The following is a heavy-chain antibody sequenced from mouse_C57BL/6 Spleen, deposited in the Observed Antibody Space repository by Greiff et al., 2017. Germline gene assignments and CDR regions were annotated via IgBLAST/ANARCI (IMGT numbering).Heavy chain of an antibody. CDR3: ARWESSSYLAWFAY. J-gene: IGHJ3*01. D-gene: IGHD1-1*01. Sequence: VQLQQPGAELVKPGASVKMSCKASGYTFTSYWITWVKQRPGQGLEWIGDIYPGSGSTNYNEKFKSKATLTVDTSSSTAYMQLSSLTSEDSAVYYCARWESSSYLAWFAYWGQGTLVTVSA. CDR1: GYTFTSYW. CDR2: IYPGSGST. V-gene: IGHV1-55*01.